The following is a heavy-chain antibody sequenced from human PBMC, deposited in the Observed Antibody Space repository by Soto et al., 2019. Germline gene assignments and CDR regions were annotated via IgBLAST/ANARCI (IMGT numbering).Heavy chain of an antibody. J-gene: IGHJ6*02. CDR2: IGTAGDT. Sequence: GGSLRLSCAASGFTFRSYDMHWVRQATGKGLEWVSAIGTAGDTYYPGSVKGRFTISRENAKNSLYLQMNSLRAEDTAVYYCARDSGSGSLGSHDHGMDVWGQGTTVTVSS. CDR3: ARDSGSGSLGSHDHGMDV. CDR1: GFTFRSYD. V-gene: IGHV3-13*01. D-gene: IGHD3-10*01.